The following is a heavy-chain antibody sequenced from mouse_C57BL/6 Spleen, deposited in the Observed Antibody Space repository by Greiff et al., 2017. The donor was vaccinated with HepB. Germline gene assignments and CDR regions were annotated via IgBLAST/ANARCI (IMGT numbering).Heavy chain of an antibody. J-gene: IGHJ2*01. V-gene: IGHV1-42*01. CDR1: GYSFTGYY. Sequence: EVQLQESGPELVKPGASVKISCKASGYSFTGYYMNWVKQSPEKSLEWIGEINPSTGGTTYNQKFKAKATLTVDKSSSTAYMQLKSLTSEDSAVYYCARRVADYWGQGTTLTVSS. CDR3: ARRVADY. D-gene: IGHD1-1*02. CDR2: INPSTGGT.